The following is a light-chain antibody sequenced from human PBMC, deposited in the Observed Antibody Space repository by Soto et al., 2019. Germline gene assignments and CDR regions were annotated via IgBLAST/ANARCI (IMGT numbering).Light chain of an antibody. Sequence: QSGLTQPRSVSGSPGQSVTISCTGTSSDVGGYNYVSWYQQHPGKAPKLMIYDVSKRPSGVPDRFSGSKSGNTASLTISGLQAEDEADYYCCSYAGSYTFLSWVFGGGTKLTVL. CDR3: CSYAGSYTFLSWV. CDR2: DVS. CDR1: SSDVGGYNY. J-gene: IGLJ3*02. V-gene: IGLV2-11*01.